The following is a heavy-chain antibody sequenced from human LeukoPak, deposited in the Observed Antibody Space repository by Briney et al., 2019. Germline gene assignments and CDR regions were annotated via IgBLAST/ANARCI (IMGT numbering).Heavy chain of an antibody. J-gene: IGHJ4*02. CDR2: ISGSGGST. CDR1: GFTFSSYA. V-gene: IGHV3-23*01. CDR3: AKEGSEYYDFWSGYYGDYFDY. Sequence: GGSLRLSCAASGFTFSSYAMSWVRQAPGKGLEWVPAISGSGGSTYYAGSVKGRFTISRDNSKNTLYLQMNSLRAEDTAVYYCAKEGSEYYDFWSGYYGDYFDYWGQGTLVTVSS. D-gene: IGHD3-3*01.